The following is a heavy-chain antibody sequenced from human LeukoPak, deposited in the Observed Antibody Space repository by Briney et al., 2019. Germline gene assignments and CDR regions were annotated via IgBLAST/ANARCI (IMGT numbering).Heavy chain of an antibody. J-gene: IGHJ5*02. CDR1: GFTFDDYA. D-gene: IGHD6-6*01. CDR2: ISWNSGSI. CDR3: AKSSSIAVRGGWFDP. V-gene: IGHV3-9*03. Sequence: GGSLRLSCAASGFTFDDYAMHWVRQAPGKGLEWVSGISWNSGSIGYADSVKGRSTISRDNAKNSLYLQMNSLRAEDMALYYCAKSSSIAVRGGWFDPWGQGTLVTVSS.